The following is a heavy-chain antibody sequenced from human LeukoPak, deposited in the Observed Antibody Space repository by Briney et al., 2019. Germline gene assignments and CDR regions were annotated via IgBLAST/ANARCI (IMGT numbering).Heavy chain of an antibody. J-gene: IGHJ3*02. V-gene: IGHV3-23*01. CDR1: GFTFSSYA. CDR2: MSGSGARP. Sequence: GGSLRLSCAAPGFTFSSYAISWVRQALGKGRHWVSAMSGSGARPYYADYVKGRFTIYRDNSKNTMYLKMNSLRDEDTAVYYCATSYYDSSGYYMDAFDIWGQGTMVTVSS. D-gene: IGHD3-22*01. CDR3: ATSYYDSSGYYMDAFDI.